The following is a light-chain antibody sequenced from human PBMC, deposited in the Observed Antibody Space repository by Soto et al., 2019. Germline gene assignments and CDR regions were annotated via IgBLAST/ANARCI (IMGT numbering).Light chain of an antibody. V-gene: IGKV1-39*01. J-gene: IGKJ1*01. CDR3: QQSYNAPLT. Sequence: IEVPQSPSSLAASVGDRVTITCRASQTISTYVNWYRQKSGAAPELLIYDASTLQSGVPSRFRGGGSGTDFTLTISNLQLDDFATYDSQQSYNAPLTFGQGTKVEIK. CDR1: QTISTY. CDR2: DAS.